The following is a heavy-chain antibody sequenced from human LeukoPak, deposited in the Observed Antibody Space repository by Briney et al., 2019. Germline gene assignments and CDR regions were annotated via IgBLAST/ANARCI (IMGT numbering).Heavy chain of an antibody. CDR2: FGYSGKT. J-gene: IGHJ4*02. Sequence: GGSLRLSCAASGFTFSNYGMSWVRQAPGKGLEWVSTFGYSGKTFYADSVKGRFTISRDNSKNTLYLQMSSLRAEDSAVYYCARRGRAATAEHYFDYWGQGTRVTVSS. CDR1: GFTFSNYG. D-gene: IGHD2-15*01. V-gene: IGHV3-23*01. CDR3: ARRGRAATAEHYFDY.